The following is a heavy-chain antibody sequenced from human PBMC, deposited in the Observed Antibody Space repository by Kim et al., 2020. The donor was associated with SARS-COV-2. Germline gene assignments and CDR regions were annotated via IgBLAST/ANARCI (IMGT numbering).Heavy chain of an antibody. CDR2: TI. CDR3: ARDLDGTFDY. V-gene: IGHV3-48*03. J-gene: IGHJ4*02. Sequence: TIYYADSVKGRFTITRDNDKKSRYLQKNSLRAEDTAVYYCARDLDGTFDYWGQGTLVTGSS. D-gene: IGHD1-1*01.